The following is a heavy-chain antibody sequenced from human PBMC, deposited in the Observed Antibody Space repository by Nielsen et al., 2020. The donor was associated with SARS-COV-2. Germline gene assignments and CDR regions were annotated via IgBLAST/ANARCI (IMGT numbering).Heavy chain of an antibody. Sequence: GGSLRLSCTASGFALSAYGMDWVRQVPGRGLEWLAHIRMSDGATQYADSVRGRFTISRDNAKNSLYLQMNSLRDEDTGVYFCAKELEVCCHYMDVWGKGTTVTVSS. CDR1: GFALSAYG. D-gene: IGHD5/OR15-5a*01. CDR2: IRMSDGAT. V-gene: IGHV3-48*02. CDR3: AKELEVCCHYMDV. J-gene: IGHJ6*03.